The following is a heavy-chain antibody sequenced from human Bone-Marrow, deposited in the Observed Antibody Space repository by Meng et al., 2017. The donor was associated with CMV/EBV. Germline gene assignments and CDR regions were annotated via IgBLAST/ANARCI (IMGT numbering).Heavy chain of an antibody. CDR3: AHRGAYYDFWSGYPTQYYFDY. D-gene: IGHD3-3*01. CDR1: GFSLSTSGVG. CDR2: IYWNDDK. Sequence: SGPTLVKPTQTLTLTCTFSGFSLSTSGVGVGWIRQPPGKALEWLALIYWNDDKRYSPSLKSRLTITKDTSKNQVVLTMTNMDPVDTATYYCAHRGAYYDFWSGYPTQYYFDYWGQGTLATVSS. J-gene: IGHJ4*02. V-gene: IGHV2-5*01.